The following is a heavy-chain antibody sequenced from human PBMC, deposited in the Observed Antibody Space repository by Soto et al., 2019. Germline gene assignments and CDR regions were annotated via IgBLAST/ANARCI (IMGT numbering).Heavy chain of an antibody. D-gene: IGHD5-18*01. Sequence: SETLSLTCAVYGGSFSGYYWSWIRQPPGKGLEWIGEINHSGSTNYNPSLKSRVTISVDTSKNQFSLKLSSVTAADTAVYYCARGADTAMGATFDYWGQGTLVTVSS. V-gene: IGHV4-34*01. J-gene: IGHJ4*02. CDR1: GGSFSGYY. CDR3: ARGADTAMGATFDY. CDR2: INHSGST.